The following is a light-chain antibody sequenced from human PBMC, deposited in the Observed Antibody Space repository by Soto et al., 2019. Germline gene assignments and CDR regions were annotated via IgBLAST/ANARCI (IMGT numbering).Light chain of an antibody. CDR3: LVFYSGVGV. J-gene: IGLJ3*02. CDR2: DTT. Sequence: QAVVTQEPSLTVSPGGTVTLTCDSSTGAVTSGHYPYWFQQKPGQAPRTLIHDTTNKHSWTPARFSGSLLGGKAALTLSGAQPEDEAEYYCLVFYSGVGVFGGGTKLTVL. CDR1: TGAVTSGHY. V-gene: IGLV7-46*01.